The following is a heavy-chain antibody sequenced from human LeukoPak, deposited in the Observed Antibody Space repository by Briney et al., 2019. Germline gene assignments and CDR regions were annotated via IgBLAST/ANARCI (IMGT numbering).Heavy chain of an antibody. CDR1: GGSISSYY. CDR3: ARDRLAYYDRSGLDR. V-gene: IGHV4-59*01. J-gene: IGHJ5*02. D-gene: IGHD3-22*01. CDR2: IYYSGST. Sequence: TSSETPSLTCTVSGGSISSYYWNWIRQPPGKGLEGIGYIYYSGSTNYNPSLKSRVTMSVDTSKNQFSLNLSSVTAADTAFYYCARDRLAYYDRSGLDRWGQGTLVTVSS.